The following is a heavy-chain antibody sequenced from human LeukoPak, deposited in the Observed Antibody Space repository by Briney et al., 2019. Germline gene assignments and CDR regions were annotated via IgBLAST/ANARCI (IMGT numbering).Heavy chain of an antibody. CDR3: AKDSPLGYCSGGSCYSYGMDV. V-gene: IGHV3-48*04. CDR1: GFTFSSYS. D-gene: IGHD2-15*01. CDR2: ISSSSSTI. J-gene: IGHJ6*02. Sequence: GGSLRLSCAASGFTFSSYSMNWVRQAPGKGLEWVSYISSSSSTIYYADSVKGRFTISRDNSKNSLYLQMNSLRTEDTALYYCAKDSPLGYCSGGSCYSYGMDVWGQGTTVTVSS.